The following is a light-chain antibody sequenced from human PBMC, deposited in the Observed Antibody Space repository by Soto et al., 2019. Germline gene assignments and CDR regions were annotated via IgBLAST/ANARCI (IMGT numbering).Light chain of an antibody. CDR2: EVS. V-gene: IGLV2-14*01. J-gene: IGLJ1*01. CDR3: SSYTSSTYYI. CDR1: SSDVGGYNY. Sequence: QSALTQPASVSGSHGQSITISCTGTSSDVGGYNYVSWYQQNPGKAPKLMIYEVSNRPSGVSNRFSGSKSGNTASLTISGHQAEDEADYYCSSYTSSTYYIFGTGTKLTV.